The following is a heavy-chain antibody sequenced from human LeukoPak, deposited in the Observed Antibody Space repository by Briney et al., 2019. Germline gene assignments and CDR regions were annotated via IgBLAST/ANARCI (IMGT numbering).Heavy chain of an antibody. CDR2: IYTSGST. D-gene: IGHD6-13*01. CDR3: AKESTGAGTGRYLDS. J-gene: IGHJ4*02. Sequence: SETLSLTCTVSGGSISSYYWTWVRQPAGKGLEWIGRIYTSGSTNYSPSLKSRVTMSVDTSKNEFPLKLNSVAAGDTAVEYCAKESTGAGTGRYLDSWGQGTLVTVSS. V-gene: IGHV4-4*07. CDR1: GGSISSYY.